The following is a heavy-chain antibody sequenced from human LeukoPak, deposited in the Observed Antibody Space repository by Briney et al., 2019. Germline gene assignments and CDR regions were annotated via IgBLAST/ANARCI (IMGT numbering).Heavy chain of an antibody. J-gene: IGHJ4*02. CDR2: IYYSGRT. V-gene: IGHV4-39*01. CDR1: GGSISSSSYY. CDR3: ARTDCSSTSCQTAD. D-gene: IGHD2-2*01. Sequence: PSETLSLTCTVPGGSISSSSYYWGWIRQPPGKGLEWIGNIYYSGRTYYNPSLKSRVTISVDTSKNRFSLNLSSVTAADTAVYYCARTDCSSTSCQTADWGQGTLVTASS.